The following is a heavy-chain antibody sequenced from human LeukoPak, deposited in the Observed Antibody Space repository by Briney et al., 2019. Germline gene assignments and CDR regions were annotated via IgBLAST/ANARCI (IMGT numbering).Heavy chain of an antibody. J-gene: IGHJ5*02. CDR1: GNTFTSYD. CDR2: MNPNSGNT. Sequence: GASVKVSCKASGNTFTSYDINWVRQATGQGLEWMGWMNPNSGNTGYAQKFQGRVTITRNTSISTAYMELSSLRSEDTAVYYCARVPDYDFWSGSYYNWFDPWGQGTLVTVSS. V-gene: IGHV1-8*03. D-gene: IGHD3-3*01. CDR3: ARVPDYDFWSGSYYNWFDP.